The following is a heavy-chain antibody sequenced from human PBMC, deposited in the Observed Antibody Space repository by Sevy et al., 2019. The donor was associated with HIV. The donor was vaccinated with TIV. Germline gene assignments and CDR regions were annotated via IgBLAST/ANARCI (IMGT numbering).Heavy chain of an antibody. CDR1: GYTFTGYY. CDR3: ARGYCSSTSCLYYYGMDV. D-gene: IGHD2-2*01. CDR2: INPNSGGT. V-gene: IGHV1-2*02. Sequence: ASVKVSCKASGYTFTGYYMHWVRQAPGQGLEWMGWINPNSGGTTYAQKFQGRVTMTRDTSISTAYMELSRLRSDDTAVYYCARGYCSSTSCLYYYGMDVWGQGTTVTVSS. J-gene: IGHJ6*02.